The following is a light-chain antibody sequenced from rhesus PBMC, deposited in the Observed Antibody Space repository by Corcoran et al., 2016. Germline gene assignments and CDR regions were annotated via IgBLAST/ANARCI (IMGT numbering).Light chain of an antibody. V-gene: IGKV1-18*01. J-gene: IGKJ1*01. Sequence: DIQMTQSPSSLSASVGDKVTITCRASQGISSWLAWYQQTPGKAPKLLIYGASALQSGVPSRFSGSGSGTDYTLTITSLQPEDFATYYCQQGYNSPWTFGQGTKVEIK. CDR3: QQGYNSPWT. CDR1: QGISSW. CDR2: GAS.